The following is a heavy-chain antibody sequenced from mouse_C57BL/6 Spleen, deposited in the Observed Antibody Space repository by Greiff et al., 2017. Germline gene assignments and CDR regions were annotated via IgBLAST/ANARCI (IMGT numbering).Heavy chain of an antibody. D-gene: IGHD4-1*01. CDR2: IYPGDGDT. CDR3: ARPSNWGFDY. V-gene: IGHV1-82*01. Sequence: QVQLQQSGPELVKPGASVKISCKASGYAFSSSWMNWVKQRPGKGLEWIGRIYPGDGDTNYNGKFKGKATLTADQSSSTAYLQLSSLTSEDSAVYFCARPSNWGFDYWGQGTTLTVSA. CDR1: GYAFSSSW. J-gene: IGHJ2*01.